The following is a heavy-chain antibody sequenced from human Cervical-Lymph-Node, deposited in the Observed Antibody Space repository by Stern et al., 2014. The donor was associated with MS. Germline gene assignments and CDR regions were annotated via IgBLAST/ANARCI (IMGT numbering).Heavy chain of an antibody. Sequence: EVQLEESGGGLVQPGGSLRLSCAASGFTFSSYSMIWVRQAPGKGLEWVSYITSSSSPIFYADSVKGRFTISRDNAKNSLYLQLNRLRDEDTAVYYCAREGTDRSGTFDPWGQGTLVAVSS. CDR3: AREGTDRSGTFDP. D-gene: IGHD3-3*01. CDR2: ITSSSSPI. CDR1: GFTFSSYS. J-gene: IGHJ5*02. V-gene: IGHV3-48*02.